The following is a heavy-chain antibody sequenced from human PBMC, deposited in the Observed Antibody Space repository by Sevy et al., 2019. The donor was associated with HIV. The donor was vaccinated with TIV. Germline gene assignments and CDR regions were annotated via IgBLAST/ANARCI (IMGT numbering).Heavy chain of an antibody. CDR1: GGSVSSDTYF. V-gene: IGHV4-61*01. CDR2: IYYTGST. D-gene: IGHD3-16*01. J-gene: IGHJ6*02. CDR3: ARVGGITDYGMDV. Sequence: SETLSLTCAVSGGSVSSDTYFWSWIRQPPGKGLESIGYIYYTGSTNYNPSLKSRVTISVETSKNQISLKLSSLSAAETAVYYCARVGGITDYGMDVWGQGTTVTVSS.